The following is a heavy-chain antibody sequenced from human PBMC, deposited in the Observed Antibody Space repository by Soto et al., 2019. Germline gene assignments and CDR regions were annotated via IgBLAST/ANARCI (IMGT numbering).Heavy chain of an antibody. CDR2: IDGSGGDA. V-gene: IGHV3-23*01. CDR1: GFTFSSYA. CDR3: AKDMVAAAYVETSPFDL. D-gene: IGHD2-15*01. Sequence: EVQLLESGGGLIQPGGSLRLSCAASGFTFSSYAMAWVRQAPGTGLGWVSVIDGSGGDASFADSVRGRVTISRDNYKKMLYLHMNSLRSEDTATYYCAKDMVAAAYVETSPFDLWGQGTLVTVSS. J-gene: IGHJ4*02.